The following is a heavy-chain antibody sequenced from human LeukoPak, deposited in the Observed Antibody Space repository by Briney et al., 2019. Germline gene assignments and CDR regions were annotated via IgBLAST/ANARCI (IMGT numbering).Heavy chain of an antibody. J-gene: IGHJ4*02. CDR3: GIAHTAMVSGSFFDY. D-gene: IGHD5-18*01. V-gene: IGHV1-69*01. CDR1: VGTFSSYA. Sequence: ASVKVSCKASVGTFSSYAISWVRQAPGQGLEWMGGLIPIFGTASYAQKFQGRVTITADESTSTAYMELSSLRSEDTAVYYCGIAHTAMVSGSFFDYWGQGTLVTVSS. CDR2: LIPIFGTA.